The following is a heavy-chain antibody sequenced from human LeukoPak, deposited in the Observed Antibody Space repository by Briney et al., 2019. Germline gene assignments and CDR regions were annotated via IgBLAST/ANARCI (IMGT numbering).Heavy chain of an antibody. Sequence: PGRSLRLSCAASGFTFDDYAMHWVRQAPGKGLEWVSGISWNSGSIGYADSVKGRFTISRDNAKNSLYLQMNSLRAEDTALYYCTKAVYSSSPPPYYFDYWGQGTLVTVSS. D-gene: IGHD6-6*01. CDR3: TKAVYSSSPPPYYFDY. CDR2: ISWNSGSI. CDR1: GFTFDDYA. V-gene: IGHV3-9*01. J-gene: IGHJ4*02.